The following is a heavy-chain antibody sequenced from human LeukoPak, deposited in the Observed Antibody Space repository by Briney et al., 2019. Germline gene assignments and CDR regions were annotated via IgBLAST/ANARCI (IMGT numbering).Heavy chain of an antibody. CDR3: ARSSHRDSGSYLYYFDY. J-gene: IGHJ4*02. CDR1: GYTLTELS. Sequence: ASVTVSCTVSGYTLTELSMHWVRQAPGQGLEWMGIINPSGGSTSYAQKFQGRVTMTRDTSTSTVYMELSSLRSEDTAVYYCARSSHRDSGSYLYYFDYWGQGTLVTVSS. D-gene: IGHD3-10*01. CDR2: INPSGGST. V-gene: IGHV1-46*01.